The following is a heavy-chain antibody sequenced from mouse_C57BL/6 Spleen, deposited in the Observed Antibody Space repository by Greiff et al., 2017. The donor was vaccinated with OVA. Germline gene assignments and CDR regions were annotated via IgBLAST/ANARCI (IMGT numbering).Heavy chain of an antibody. CDR1: GFSFSDYY. V-gene: IGHV5-16*01. Sequence: EVKLMESEGGLVQPGSSMKLSCTASGFSFSDYYMAWVRQVPEKGLEWVANINYDGSSTYYLDSLKSRFIISRDNAKNILYLQMSSLKSEDTATYYCARGNGRGFDYWGQGTTLTVSS. J-gene: IGHJ2*01. D-gene: IGHD1-1*01. CDR3: ARGNGRGFDY. CDR2: INYDGSST.